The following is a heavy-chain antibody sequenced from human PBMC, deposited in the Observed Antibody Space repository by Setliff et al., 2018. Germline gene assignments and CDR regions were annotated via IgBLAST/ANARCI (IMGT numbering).Heavy chain of an antibody. CDR2: INAGNGNT. J-gene: IGHJ5*02. V-gene: IGHV1-3*01. CDR3: ARLEQFLEWPWFDP. Sequence: ASVKVSCKSSGYIFTDYYIHWVRQAPGQGLEWMGWINAGNGNTKYSQKFQGRVTITRDTSASTAYMELSSLRSEDTAVYYCARLEQFLEWPWFDPWGQGTLVTVSS. CDR1: GYIFTDYY. D-gene: IGHD3-3*01.